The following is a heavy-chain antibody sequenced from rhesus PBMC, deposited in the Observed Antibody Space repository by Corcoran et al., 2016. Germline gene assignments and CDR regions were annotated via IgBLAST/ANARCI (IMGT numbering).Heavy chain of an antibody. J-gene: IGHJ4*01. CDR2: IYGSSGST. Sequence: QVQLQESGPGVVKPSETLSLTCAVSGYSISSGYDWSWIRQPPGKGLEWIGYIYGSSGSTNYNPSLKNRVTISKDTSKNQFSLKLSAVTAADTAVYYCARGGYSGYSLDYWGQGVLVTVSS. CDR1: GYSISSGYD. V-gene: IGHV4-76*01. D-gene: IGHD5-30*01. CDR3: ARGGYSGYSLDY.